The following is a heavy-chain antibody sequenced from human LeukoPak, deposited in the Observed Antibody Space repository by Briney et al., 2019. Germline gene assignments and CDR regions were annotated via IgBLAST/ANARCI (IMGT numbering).Heavy chain of an antibody. CDR3: AIQSGGGIEDMDV. CDR1: GGSIGTYY. J-gene: IGHJ6*03. Sequence: SETLSLTCTVSGGSIGTYYWSWVRQSPGKGLEWIGYIYVTGNRCNTHLQSRVTISVDTSRNQFFLKMISVSPADTPVYYCAIQSGGGIEDMDVGGKGTEDTVSS. V-gene: IGHV4-59*08. CDR2: IYVTGN. D-gene: IGHD3-16*02.